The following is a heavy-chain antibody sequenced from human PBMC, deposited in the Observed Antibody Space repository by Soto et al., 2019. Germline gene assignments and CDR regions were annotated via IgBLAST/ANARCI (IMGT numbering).Heavy chain of an antibody. J-gene: IGHJ6*02. CDR1: GFTFSSYW. CDR2: IKQDGSEK. D-gene: IGHD6-6*01. CDR3: ASRSDARLYYYYYGMDV. Sequence: EVQLVESGGGLVQPGGSLRLSCAASGFTFSSYWMSWVRQAPGKGLEWVANIKQDGSEKYYVDSVKGRFTISRDNAKNSLYLQTSSLRAEDTAVYYCASRSDARLYYYYYGMDVWGQGTTVTVSS. V-gene: IGHV3-7*03.